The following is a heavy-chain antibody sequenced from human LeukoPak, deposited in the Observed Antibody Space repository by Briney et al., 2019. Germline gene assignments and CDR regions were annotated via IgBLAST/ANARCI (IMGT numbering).Heavy chain of an antibody. CDR2: INPNSGGT. CDR1: GYTFTGYY. J-gene: IGHJ4*02. D-gene: IGHD1-7*01. CDR3: ARVRYNWNYYFDY. Sequence: ASVKVSCKASGYTFTGYYIHWLRQAPGQGLGWMGFINPNSGGTNYAQKFQGRVTMTRDTSISTAYMELSRLRSDDTAVYYCARVRYNWNYYFDYWGQGTLVTVSS. V-gene: IGHV1-2*02.